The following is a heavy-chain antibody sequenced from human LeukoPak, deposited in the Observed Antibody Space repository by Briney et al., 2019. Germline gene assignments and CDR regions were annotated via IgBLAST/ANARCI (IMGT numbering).Heavy chain of an antibody. CDR3: ARKGDDDYYYYRDV. J-gene: IGHJ6*03. D-gene: IGHD3-10*01. CDR2: INPNSGGT. V-gene: IGHV1-2*02. CDR1: GYTFTGYY. Sequence: ASVKVSCKASGYTFTGYYMHWVRQAPGQGLEWMGWINPNSGGTKYAQKFQGRVTMTRDPSISTAYMELSRLRSDDRAVYFCARKGDDDYYYYRDVWGKGTTVTVSS.